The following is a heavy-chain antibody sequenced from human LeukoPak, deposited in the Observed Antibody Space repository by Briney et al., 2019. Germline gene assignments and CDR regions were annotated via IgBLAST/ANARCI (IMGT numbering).Heavy chain of an antibody. J-gene: IGHJ4*02. CDR1: GFTFSSYG. Sequence: AGGSLRLSCAASGFTFSSYGMSWVRQAPGKGLEWVSAISGSGGSTYYADSVKGRLTISRDNSKNTLYLQMNSLRAEDTAVYYCAKDPRRYCSGGSCYSWDYFDYWGQGTLVTVSS. CDR3: AKDPRRYCSGGSCYSWDYFDY. CDR2: ISGSGGST. D-gene: IGHD2-15*01. V-gene: IGHV3-23*01.